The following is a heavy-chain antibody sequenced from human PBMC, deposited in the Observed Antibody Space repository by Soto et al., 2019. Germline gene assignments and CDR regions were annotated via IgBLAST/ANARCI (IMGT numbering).Heavy chain of an antibody. V-gene: IGHV4-30-4*01. CDR3: ARGVGTTVTPNDYFDY. CDR2: TYYSGST. J-gene: IGHJ4*02. D-gene: IGHD4-17*01. Sequence: SETLSLTCTVSGGSISSGDYYWSWIRQPPGKGLEWIGYTYYSGSTYYNPSLKSRVTISVDTSKNQFSLKLSSVTAADTAVYYCARGVGTTVTPNDYFDYWGQGTLVAVSS. CDR1: GGSISSGDYY.